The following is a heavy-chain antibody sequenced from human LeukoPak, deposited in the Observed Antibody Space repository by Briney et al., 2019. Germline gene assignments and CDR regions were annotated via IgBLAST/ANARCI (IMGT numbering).Heavy chain of an antibody. CDR3: ARGKAYDYVWGSYRSPPKYYFDY. V-gene: IGHV4-61*02. J-gene: IGHJ4*02. Sequence: SETLSLTCTVSGGSISSGSYYWSWIRQPAGKGLEWIGRIYTSGSTNYNPSLKSRVTISVDTSKNQFSLKLISVTAADTAVYYCARGKAYDYVWGSYRSPPKYYFDYWGQGTLVTVSS. CDR2: IYTSGST. D-gene: IGHD3-16*02. CDR1: GGSISSGSYY.